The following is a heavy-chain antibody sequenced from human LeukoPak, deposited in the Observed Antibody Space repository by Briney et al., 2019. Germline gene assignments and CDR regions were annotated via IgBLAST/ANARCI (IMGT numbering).Heavy chain of an antibody. CDR3: ARMAGTANFDY. J-gene: IGHJ4*02. CDR2: ISSSSSYI. D-gene: IGHD6-19*01. CDR1: GFTFSSYS. Sequence: AGGSLRRSCAASGFTFSSYSMNWVRQAPGKGLEWVSTISSSSSYIYYADSGKVRFTVSRDNAKNSLYLQMNSLRAEATAVYYCARMAGTANFDYWGQGTLVTVSS. V-gene: IGHV3-21*01.